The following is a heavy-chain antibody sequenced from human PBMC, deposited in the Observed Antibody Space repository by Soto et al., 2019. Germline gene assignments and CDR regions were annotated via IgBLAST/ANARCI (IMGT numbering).Heavy chain of an antibody. D-gene: IGHD6-19*01. CDR1: GYTFSDNY. CDR3: ARDLNAPSSGWQGYFFDF. Sequence: QVQMVQSGAEVKKPGASVKVSCRASGYTFSDNYLHWVRQRPGQGLEWMGWIKPNSGATKSAQNFHGRVTMTRDTTFNTAYMELSGLTSDDTAVYFCARDLNAPSSGWQGYFFDFWGQGTLVTVSS. J-gene: IGHJ4*02. V-gene: IGHV1-2*02. CDR2: IKPNSGAT.